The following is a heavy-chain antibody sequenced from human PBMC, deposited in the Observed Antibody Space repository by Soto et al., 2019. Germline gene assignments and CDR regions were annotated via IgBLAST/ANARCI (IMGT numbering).Heavy chain of an antibody. CDR1: GYNFDTYW. Sequence: GESLKISWKCAGYNFDTYWINWVRQTPGKGLEWMGRIDPIDSKTKYSPSLEGHITISVDKSISTTYLQWSSLKASDTAIYYCARRIAATGGYYYYAFDVWGQGTAVTVSS. D-gene: IGHD2-15*01. CDR2: IDPIDSKT. CDR3: ARRIAATGGYYYYAFDV. J-gene: IGHJ6*02. V-gene: IGHV5-10-1*01.